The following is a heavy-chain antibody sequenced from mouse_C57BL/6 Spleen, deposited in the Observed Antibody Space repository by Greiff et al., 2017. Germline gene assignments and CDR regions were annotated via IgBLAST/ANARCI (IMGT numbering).Heavy chain of an antibody. Sequence: QVQLQQSGAELARPGASVKLSCKASGYTFTSYGISWVKQRTGQGLEWIGEIYPRSGNTYYNEKFKGKATLTADKSSSTAYMELRSLTSEGSAVYVCARRGLSTVGQDYVDYWGQGTTLTVSS. D-gene: IGHD1-1*01. J-gene: IGHJ2*01. CDR3: ARRGLSTVGQDYVDY. V-gene: IGHV1-81*01. CDR1: GYTFTSYG. CDR2: IYPRSGNT.